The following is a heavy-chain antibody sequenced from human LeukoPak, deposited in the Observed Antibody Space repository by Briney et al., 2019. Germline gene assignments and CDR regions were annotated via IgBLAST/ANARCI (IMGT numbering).Heavy chain of an antibody. Sequence: PGGSLRLSCAASGFTFSSYGMSWVRQAPGKGLEWVASIKPDGGETDYVDSVKGRFTISRDNAKNSLYMQMSSLRAEDTAVYYCARDQPEYGSSWYEDTTDAFDIWGQGKMVTVSS. J-gene: IGHJ3*02. D-gene: IGHD6-13*01. CDR3: ARDQPEYGSSWYEDTTDAFDI. V-gene: IGHV3-7*01. CDR2: IKPDGGET. CDR1: GFTFSSYG.